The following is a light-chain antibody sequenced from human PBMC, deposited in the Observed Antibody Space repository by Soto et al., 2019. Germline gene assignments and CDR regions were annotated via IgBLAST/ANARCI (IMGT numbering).Light chain of an antibody. Sequence: QAVVTQPPSVSGAPGQRVTISCTGSSSNIGAGYDVHWYQQLPGTAPKLLIYGNSNRPSGVPDRFSGSKSGTSASLAITGLQAEDEADSYCQSYDSSLSGSVFGGGTKVTVL. V-gene: IGLV1-40*01. CDR3: QSYDSSLSGSV. CDR2: GNS. J-gene: IGLJ3*02. CDR1: SSNIGAGYD.